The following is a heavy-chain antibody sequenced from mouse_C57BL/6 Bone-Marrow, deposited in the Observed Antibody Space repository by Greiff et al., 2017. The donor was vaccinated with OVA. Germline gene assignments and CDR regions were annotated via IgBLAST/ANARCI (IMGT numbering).Heavy chain of an antibody. CDR2: ISDGGSYT. V-gene: IGHV5-4*01. Sequence: EVNVVESGGGLVKPGGSLKLSCAASGFTFSSYAMSWVRQTPEKRLEWVATISDGGSYTYYPDNVKGRFTISRDNAKNNLYLQMSHLKSEDTAMYYCARDRETGSAMDYWGQGTSVTVSS. CDR3: ARDRETGSAMDY. J-gene: IGHJ4*01. CDR1: GFTFSSYA.